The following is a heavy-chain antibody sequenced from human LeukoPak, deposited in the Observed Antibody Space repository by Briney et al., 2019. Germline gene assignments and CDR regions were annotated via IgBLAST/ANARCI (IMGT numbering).Heavy chain of an antibody. Sequence: GASVKVSCKTSGFTFTSYGISWMRQAPGQGLEWMAWISANNGDTHYAQRLQGRVTLTTDTSTGTAYMEVRSLRSDDTAVYYCARKGMGSPLDFWSQGTLVTVSS. CDR2: ISANNGDT. J-gene: IGHJ4*02. CDR1: GFTFTSYG. V-gene: IGHV1-18*04. D-gene: IGHD3-10*01. CDR3: ARKGMGSPLDF.